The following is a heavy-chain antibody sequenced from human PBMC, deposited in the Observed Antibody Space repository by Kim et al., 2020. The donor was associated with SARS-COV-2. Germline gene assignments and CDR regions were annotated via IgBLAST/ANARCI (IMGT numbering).Heavy chain of an antibody. D-gene: IGHD3-3*01. Sequence: GGSLRLSCAASGFTFSSYWMSWVRQAPGKGLEWVANIKQDGSEKYYVDSVKGRFTISRDNAKNSLYLQMNSLRAEDTAVYYCATVPIFGVVIGAYYYYGMDVWGQGTTVTVSS. CDR3: ATVPIFGVVIGAYYYYGMDV. CDR1: GFTFSSYW. CDR2: IKQDGSEK. J-gene: IGHJ6*02. V-gene: IGHV3-7*03.